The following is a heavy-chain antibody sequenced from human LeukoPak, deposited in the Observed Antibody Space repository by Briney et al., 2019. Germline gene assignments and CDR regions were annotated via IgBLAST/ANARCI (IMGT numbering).Heavy chain of an antibody. Sequence: KPSETLSLTCAVYGGSFSGYYWSWIRQPPGKGLEWIGEINHSGSTNYNPSLKSRVTISVDTSKNQFSLKLSSETAADTAVYYCARRSWITMVRGVNWFDPWGQGTLVTVSS. V-gene: IGHV4-34*01. J-gene: IGHJ5*02. CDR3: ARRSWITMVRGVNWFDP. D-gene: IGHD3-10*01. CDR1: GGSFSGYY. CDR2: INHSGST.